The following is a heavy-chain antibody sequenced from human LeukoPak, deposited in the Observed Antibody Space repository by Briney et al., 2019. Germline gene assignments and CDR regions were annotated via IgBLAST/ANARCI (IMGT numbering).Heavy chain of an antibody. CDR3: ARHRGSSSFVDY. V-gene: IGHV4-59*08. CDR2: IYYSGST. Sequence: ASETLSLTCTVSGGSISSYYWSWIRQPPGKGLEWIGYIYYSGSTNYNPSLKSRVTISVDTSKNQFSLKLSSVTAADTAVYYCARHRGSSSFVDYWGQGTLVTVSS. J-gene: IGHJ4*02. CDR1: GGSISSYY. D-gene: IGHD6-6*01.